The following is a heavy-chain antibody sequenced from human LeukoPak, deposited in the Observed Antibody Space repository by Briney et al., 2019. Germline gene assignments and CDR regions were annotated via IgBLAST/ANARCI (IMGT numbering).Heavy chain of an antibody. D-gene: IGHD2/OR15-2a*01. V-gene: IGHV3-66*01. J-gene: IGHJ4*02. CDR3: AKGESKDYLNYFDYLNYFDH. CDR2: IYSGGAT. CDR1: GFTVSSHY. Sequence: GGSLRLSCAASGFTVSSHYMNWVRQAPGKGLEWVSVIYSGGATYYADSVKGRFTISRDKSKNTLYLQMNSLRAEDTAIYYCAKGESKDYLNYFDYLNYFDHWGQGALVTVSS.